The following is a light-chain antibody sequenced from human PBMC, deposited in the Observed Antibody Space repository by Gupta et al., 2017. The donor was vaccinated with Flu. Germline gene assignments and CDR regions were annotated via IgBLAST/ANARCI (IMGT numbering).Light chain of an antibody. CDR2: GAS. J-gene: IGKJ3*01. CDR3: QQYGSSPEVA. Sequence: EIVLTQSHGTLSLSPGERATLSCRASQSVSSSYLAWYQQKPGQAPRLLIYGASSRATGIPDRFSGSGSGTDFTLTISRLEPEDFAVYYCQQYGSSPEVAFGPGTKVDIK. CDR1: QSVSSSY. V-gene: IGKV3-20*01.